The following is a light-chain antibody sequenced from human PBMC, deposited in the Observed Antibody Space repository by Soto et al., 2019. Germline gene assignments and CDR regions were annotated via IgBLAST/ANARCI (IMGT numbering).Light chain of an antibody. CDR3: QQYNDWPVYT. J-gene: IGKJ2*01. Sequence: EIVMTQSPGILSVSPGGRATLSCTASQNVHSNLAWYQHKPGQAPRLLIYAATTRATGVPARISGSGSGTDFTLTIDSLQSEDFAVYFCQQYNDWPVYTFGLGTKVDIK. CDR2: AAT. CDR1: QNVHSN. V-gene: IGKV3-15*01.